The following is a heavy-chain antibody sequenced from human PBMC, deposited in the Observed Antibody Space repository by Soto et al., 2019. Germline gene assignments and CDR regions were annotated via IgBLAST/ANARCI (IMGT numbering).Heavy chain of an antibody. Sequence: EVQLVESGGGLVKPGGSLRLSCAASGFTFSSYSMNWVRQAPGKGLEWVSSISSSSSYIYYADSVKGRFTISRDNAKNSLYLQMNSLRAEDTAVYYCVRAWGYGIVYYFDYWGQGTLVTVSS. CDR2: ISSSSSYI. V-gene: IGHV3-21*01. CDR1: GFTFSSYS. J-gene: IGHJ4*02. D-gene: IGHD5-18*01. CDR3: VRAWGYGIVYYFDY.